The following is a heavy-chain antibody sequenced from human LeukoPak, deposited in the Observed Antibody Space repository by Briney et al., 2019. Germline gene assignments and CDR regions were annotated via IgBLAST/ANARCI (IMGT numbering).Heavy chain of an antibody. V-gene: IGHV4-59*01. Sequence: PSETLSLTCTVSGGSISSCYWSWIRQPPGKGLEWVGYIYYTGSTNYNPSLKSRVTISVDTSKNQFSLKVSSVTAADTAVYYCARRGVRSPDSFPFDYWGQGTLVTVSS. D-gene: IGHD1-14*01. J-gene: IGHJ4*02. CDR2: IYYTGST. CDR1: GGSISSCY. CDR3: ARRGVRSPDSFPFDY.